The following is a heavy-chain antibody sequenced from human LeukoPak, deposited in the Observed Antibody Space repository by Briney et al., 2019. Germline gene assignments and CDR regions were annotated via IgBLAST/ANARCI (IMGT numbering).Heavy chain of an antibody. V-gene: IGHV1-69*13. CDR2: IIPIFGTA. Sequence: SVKVSCKASGGTFSSYAISWVRQAPGQGLEWMGGIIPIFGTANYAQKFQGRVTTTADESTSTAYMELSSLRSEDTAVYYCARGIAVAGPTGANWFDPWGQGTLVTVSS. J-gene: IGHJ5*02. CDR1: GGTFSSYA. CDR3: ARGIAVAGPTGANWFDP. D-gene: IGHD6-19*01.